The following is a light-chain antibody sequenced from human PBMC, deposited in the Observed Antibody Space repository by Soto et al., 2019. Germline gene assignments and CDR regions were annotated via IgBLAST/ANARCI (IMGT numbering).Light chain of an antibody. Sequence: DIQMTQSPSTLSASVGDRVTITCRASQSISSWLAWYQQKPGKARKLLIYKASSVESGVPSRFSGSGSGTEFTLTISSLQPDDFATYYRQQYNSYSLTFGGGTKVEIK. V-gene: IGKV1-5*03. CDR3: QQYNSYSLT. CDR2: KAS. CDR1: QSISSW. J-gene: IGKJ4*01.